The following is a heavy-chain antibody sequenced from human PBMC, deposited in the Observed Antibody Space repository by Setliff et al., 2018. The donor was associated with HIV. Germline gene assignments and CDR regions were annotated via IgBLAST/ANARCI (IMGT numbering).Heavy chain of an antibody. J-gene: IGHJ2*01. Sequence: SETLSLTCTVSGGSISSSNYYWGWIRQPPGKGLEWIGSIYYSGSTYYNPSLKRRVNISVDTSKNQFSLRLSSVTAADTAVYFCASPTASYSSSWYSWYFDLWGRGTLVTVSS. CDR2: IYYSGST. CDR3: ASPTASYSSSWYSWYFDL. D-gene: IGHD6-13*01. CDR1: GGSISSSNYY. V-gene: IGHV4-39*07.